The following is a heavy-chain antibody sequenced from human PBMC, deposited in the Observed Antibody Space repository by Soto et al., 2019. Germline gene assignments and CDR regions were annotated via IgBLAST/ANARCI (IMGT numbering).Heavy chain of an antibody. J-gene: IGHJ6*02. CDR1: GFTLSTYA. Sequence: GGSLRLSCAASGFTLSTYAMSWVRQAPGKALEWVSGVSGSDGSTHYADSVKGRFTVSRDNSKNTLDLQMNSLRAEDTAVYYCAKKDTDDLTDAYYGMDVWGQGTPVTVSS. CDR2: VSGSDGST. D-gene: IGHD3-16*01. V-gene: IGHV3-23*01. CDR3: AKKDTDDLTDAYYGMDV.